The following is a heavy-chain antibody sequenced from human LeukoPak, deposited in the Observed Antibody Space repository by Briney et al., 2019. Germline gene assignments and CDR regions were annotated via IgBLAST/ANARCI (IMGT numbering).Heavy chain of an antibody. CDR2: ISAYNGNT. D-gene: IGHD1-26*01. CDR3: ATDRPYLGDSGSYKGNDY. V-gene: IGHV1-18*01. Sequence: GASVKVSCKASGYTFTSYGISWVRQAPGQGLEWMGWISAYNGNTNYAQKLQGRVTMTTDTSTSTAYMELRSLRSDDTAVYYCATDRPYLGDSGSYKGNDYWGQGTLVTVSS. J-gene: IGHJ4*02. CDR1: GYTFTSYG.